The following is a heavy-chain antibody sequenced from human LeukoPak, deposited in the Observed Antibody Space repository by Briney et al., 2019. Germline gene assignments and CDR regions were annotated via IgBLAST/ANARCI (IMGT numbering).Heavy chain of an antibody. CDR1: GFTFSSYS. Sequence: PGGSLRLSCAASGFTFSSYSMNWVRQAPGKGLEWVSSISSSSSYIYYADSVKGRFTISRDNAKNPLYLQMNSLRAEDTAVYYCARAPAGHFDYWGQGTLVTVSS. V-gene: IGHV3-21*01. J-gene: IGHJ4*02. D-gene: IGHD6-13*01. CDR2: ISSSSSYI. CDR3: ARAPAGHFDY.